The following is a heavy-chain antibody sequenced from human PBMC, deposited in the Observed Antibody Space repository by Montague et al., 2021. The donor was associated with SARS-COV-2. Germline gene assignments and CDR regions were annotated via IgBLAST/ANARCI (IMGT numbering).Heavy chain of an antibody. J-gene: IGHJ4*02. CDR3: ARVAPYTDDYYFDY. Sequence: SETLSLTCAVSGGSFSGFYWSWVRQSPGEGLEWIGEINRSGSINYNPSLKSRVTISVDTSKNQFSLKLSSVTAADTAVYYCARVAPYTDDYYFDYWGQGTLVTVSS. V-gene: IGHV4-34*01. D-gene: IGHD3-16*01. CDR1: GGSFSGFY. CDR2: INRSGSI.